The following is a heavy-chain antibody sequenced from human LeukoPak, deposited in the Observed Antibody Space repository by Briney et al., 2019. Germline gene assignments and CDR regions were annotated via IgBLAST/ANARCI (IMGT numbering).Heavy chain of an antibody. CDR1: GFTFSNYG. D-gene: IGHD3-22*01. CDR2: ISYDGRSK. Sequence: GGSLRLSCAASGFTFSNYGMHWVRQAPGKGLEWGAFISYDGRSKLYADSVRGRFTISRDNSKNTLYLQMNSLRAEDTAVYYCARNGDYYDSSGYPYYYYYGMDVWGQGTTVTVSS. J-gene: IGHJ6*02. CDR3: ARNGDYYDSSGYPYYYYYGMDV. V-gene: IGHV3-30*03.